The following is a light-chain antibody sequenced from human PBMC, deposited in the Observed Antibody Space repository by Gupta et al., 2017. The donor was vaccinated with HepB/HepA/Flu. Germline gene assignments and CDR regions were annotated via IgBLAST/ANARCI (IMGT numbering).Light chain of an antibody. CDR1: QSINTK. J-gene: IGKJ2*04. CDR2: DAS. Sequence: DIVMTQSPVTLSVSPGETATLSCRASQSINTKLAWYQHKPGQAPRLLISDASIRATGIPDRFSGSGAGTEFTLTISSRQSEDFAVYYCQQYDKWPPCSFGQGTKLEVK. V-gene: IGKV3-15*01. CDR3: QQYDKWPPCS.